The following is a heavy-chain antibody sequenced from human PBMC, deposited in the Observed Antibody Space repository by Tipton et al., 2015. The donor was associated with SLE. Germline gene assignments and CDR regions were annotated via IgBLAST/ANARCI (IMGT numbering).Heavy chain of an antibody. J-gene: IGHJ4*02. Sequence: TLSLTCTVSGGSIRSYYWSWIRQPPGKGLEWIGYIYYSGRTNDNTSPKSQVTISVETSKNQFSLKLSSVTAADTAVYYCALMVRGAFDYWGQVTLVTVSS. CDR1: GGSIRSYY. V-gene: IGHV4-59*01. CDR3: ALMVRGAFDY. CDR2: IYYSGRT. D-gene: IGHD3-10*01.